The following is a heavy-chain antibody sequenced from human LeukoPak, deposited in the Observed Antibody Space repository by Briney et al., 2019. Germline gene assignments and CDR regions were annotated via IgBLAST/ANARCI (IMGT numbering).Heavy chain of an antibody. V-gene: IGHV3-23*01. CDR2: ISGSGGST. Sequence: GGSLRLSCAASGFTFSSYAMSWVRQAPGKGLEWVSAISGSGGSTYYADSVKGRFTISRDNAKNSLYLQMNSLRAEDAAVYYCARDPTGSGLDYWGQGTLVTVSS. D-gene: IGHD6-19*01. CDR1: GFTFSSYA. J-gene: IGHJ4*02. CDR3: ARDPTGSGLDY.